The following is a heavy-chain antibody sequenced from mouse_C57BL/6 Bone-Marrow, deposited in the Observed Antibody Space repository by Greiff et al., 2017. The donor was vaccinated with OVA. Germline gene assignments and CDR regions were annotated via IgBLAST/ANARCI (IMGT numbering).Heavy chain of an antibody. D-gene: IGHD1-1*01. J-gene: IGHJ2*01. CDR3: AKFYYYGSTN. Sequence: VQGVESGAELVKPGASVKLSCKASGYTFTSYWMHWVKQRPGQGLEWIGMIHPNSGSTNYNEKFKSKATLTVDKSSSTAYMQLSSLTSEDSAVYYCAKFYYYGSTNWGQGTTLTVSS. CDR2: IHPNSGST. CDR1: GYTFTSYW. V-gene: IGHV1-64*01.